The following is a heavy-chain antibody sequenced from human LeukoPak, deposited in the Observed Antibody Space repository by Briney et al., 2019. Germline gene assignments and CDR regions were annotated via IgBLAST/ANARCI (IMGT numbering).Heavy chain of an antibody. J-gene: IGHJ4*02. CDR3: ARLSPYLGSGSSAFPDDF. V-gene: IGHV4-39*01. D-gene: IGHD3-10*01. Sequence: SETLSLTCTVSGGPIIPSRYYWGWLRQPPGKGLEWIGSINYSGSTYYNPSLKSRVTISVDTSKNQFSLKLSSVTAADTAVYYCARLSPYLGSGSSAFPDDFWGQGTLVTVSS. CDR2: INYSGST. CDR1: GGPIIPSRYY.